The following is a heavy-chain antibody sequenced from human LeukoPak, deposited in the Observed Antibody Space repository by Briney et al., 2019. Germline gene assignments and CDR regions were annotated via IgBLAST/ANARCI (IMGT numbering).Heavy chain of an antibody. Sequence: PGGSLRLSCAASGFTFSSYAMHWVRQAPGKGLEWVAVISYDGSNKYYADSVKGRFTISRDNSKNTLYLQMNSLRAEDTAVYYCARDWTAVAGRTYFQHWGQGTLVTVSS. CDR3: ARDWTAVAGRTYFQH. V-gene: IGHV3-30-3*01. D-gene: IGHD6-19*01. J-gene: IGHJ1*01. CDR1: GFTFSSYA. CDR2: ISYDGSNK.